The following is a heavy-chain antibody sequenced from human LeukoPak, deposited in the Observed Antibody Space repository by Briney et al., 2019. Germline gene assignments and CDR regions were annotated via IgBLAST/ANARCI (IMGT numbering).Heavy chain of an antibody. CDR2: IYYSGST. Sequence: SETLSLTCTVSGGSISSSSYYWGWIRQPPGKGLEWIGSIYYSGSTYYNPSLKSRVTISVDTSKNQFSLKLSSVTAADTAVYYCARIERLLEFKLDYWGQGTLVTVSS. V-gene: IGHV4-39*01. CDR3: ARIERLLEFKLDY. CDR1: GGSISSSSYY. J-gene: IGHJ4*02. D-gene: IGHD3-3*01.